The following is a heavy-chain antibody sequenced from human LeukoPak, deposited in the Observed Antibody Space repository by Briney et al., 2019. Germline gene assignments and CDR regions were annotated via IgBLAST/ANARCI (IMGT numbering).Heavy chain of an antibody. CDR2: TSSSSSTI. Sequence: GGSLRLSCAASGFTFSGYDMSWVRQAPGKGLDWVSYTSSSSSTIYYADSVKSRFTISRDNAKNSLYLQMNSLRAEDTAVYYCARLRYYGMDVWGQGTTVTVSS. CDR1: GFTFSGYD. CDR3: ARLRYYGMDV. V-gene: IGHV3-48*04. J-gene: IGHJ6*02.